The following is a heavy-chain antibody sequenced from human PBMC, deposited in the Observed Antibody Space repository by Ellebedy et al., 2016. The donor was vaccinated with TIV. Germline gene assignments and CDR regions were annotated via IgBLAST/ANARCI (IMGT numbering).Heavy chain of an antibody. V-gene: IGHV3-66*01. CDR1: GFTVSSNY. J-gene: IGHJ4*02. Sequence: GESLKISCAASGFTVSSNYMSWVRQAPGKGLEWVSVIYSGGSTYYADSVKGRFTISRDNSKNTLYLQMNSLRAEDTAVYYCARDRSGYDYYWGQGTLVTVSS. CDR3: ARDRSGYDYY. CDR2: IYSGGST. D-gene: IGHD5-12*01.